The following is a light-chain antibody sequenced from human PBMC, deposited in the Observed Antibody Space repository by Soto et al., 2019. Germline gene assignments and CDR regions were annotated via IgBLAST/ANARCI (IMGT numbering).Light chain of an antibody. J-gene: IGLJ3*02. CDR2: EVS. CDR1: SSDIGAYNY. V-gene: IGLV2-14*01. CDR3: SSYTTSSTWV. Sequence: QSALTQPASVSGSPGQSITISCTGTSSDIGAYNYVSWYQQHPGKAPKLIIYEVSNRPSGVSSRFSGSKSGNAASLTISGLQAEEETDYYCSSYTTSSTWVFGGGTKLTVL.